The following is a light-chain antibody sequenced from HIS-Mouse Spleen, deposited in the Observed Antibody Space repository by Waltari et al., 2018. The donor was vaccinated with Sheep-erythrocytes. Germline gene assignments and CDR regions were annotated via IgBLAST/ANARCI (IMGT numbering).Light chain of an antibody. J-gene: IGKJ3*01. Sequence: DIQMTQSPSTLSASVGDRVTITCRASPGISSWLAWLQQKPGKAPKLLIDKASSLESGVPSRFSGSGSGTEFSLTISSLQPDDFATYYCQQYNSYIFTFGPGTKVDIK. CDR2: KAS. CDR3: QQYNSYIFT. CDR1: PGISSW. V-gene: IGKV1-5*03.